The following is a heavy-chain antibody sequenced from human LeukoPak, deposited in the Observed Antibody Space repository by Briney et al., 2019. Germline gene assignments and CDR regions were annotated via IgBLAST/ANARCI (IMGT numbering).Heavy chain of an antibody. Sequence: PSETLSLTCTVSGGSISSGGYYWSWIRQHPGKGLEWIGYIYYSGSTYYNPSLKSRVTISVDTSKSQFSLKLSSVTAADTAVYYCARDPVTSTRTRPAFDIWGQGTMVTVSS. CDR2: IYYSGST. CDR3: ARDPVTSTRTRPAFDI. CDR1: GGSISSGGYY. V-gene: IGHV4-31*03. J-gene: IGHJ3*02. D-gene: IGHD4-17*01.